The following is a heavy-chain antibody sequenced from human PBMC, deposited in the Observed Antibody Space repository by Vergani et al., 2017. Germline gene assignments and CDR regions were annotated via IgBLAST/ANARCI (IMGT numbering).Heavy chain of an antibody. D-gene: IGHD5-12*01. Sequence: QVQLQQWGAGLLKPSETLSLTCAVYGGSFSGYYWSWIRQPPGKGLEWIGEINHSGSTNYNPSLKSRVTISVDTSKNQFSLKLSSVTAADTAVYYYARLDPVATIRTQEDYWGQGTLVTVSS. CDR2: INHSGST. J-gene: IGHJ4*02. V-gene: IGHV4-34*01. CDR1: GGSFSGYY. CDR3: ARLDPVATIRTQEDY.